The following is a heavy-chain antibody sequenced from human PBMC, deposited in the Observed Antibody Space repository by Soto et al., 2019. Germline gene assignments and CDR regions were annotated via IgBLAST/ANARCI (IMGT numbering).Heavy chain of an antibody. CDR1: GGSFSGYC. J-gene: IGHJ4*02. D-gene: IGHD3-22*01. CDR3: AXXKGVYSYDSSVYIHVRYFDY. V-gene: IGHV4-34*01. CDR2: INHILST. Sequence: SETLSLTCAVYGGSFSGYCWSWIRQPPVNGLEFIGEINHILSTNYNPSLKSRVTISLDTSKNHFSLKLISFTAADTAVYYCAXXKGVYSYDSSVYIHVRYFDYWGQGTLVTVSS.